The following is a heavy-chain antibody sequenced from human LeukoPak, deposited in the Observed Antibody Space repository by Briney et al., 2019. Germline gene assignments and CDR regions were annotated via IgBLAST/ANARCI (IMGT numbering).Heavy chain of an antibody. J-gene: IGHJ4*02. CDR2: IYYSGST. V-gene: IGHV4-39*01. Sequence: SETLSLTCSVSGGSISSSSYSWGWVRQPPGKGLEWIGSIYYSGSTYFKPSLKSRVTISVDTSKNQFSLKLSSVTAADTAVYYCARLYCRDGSCYPGLGSADNWGQGTLVTVSS. CDR3: ARLYCRDGSCYPGLGSADN. D-gene: IGHD2-15*01. CDR1: GGSISSSSYS.